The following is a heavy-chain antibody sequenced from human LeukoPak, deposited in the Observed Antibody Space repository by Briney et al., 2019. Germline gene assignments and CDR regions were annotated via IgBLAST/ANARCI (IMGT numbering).Heavy chain of an antibody. J-gene: IGHJ4*02. CDR3: AKHGDYEYFDY. Sequence: PGGSLRLSCAASGFTFSSYTMHWVRQAPGKGLEWVAVILYDGNNKYHADSVKGRFTISRDNSKNTLYLQMNSLRAEDTAVYYCAKHGDYEYFDYWGQGTLVTVSS. CDR2: ILYDGNNK. V-gene: IGHV3-30-3*02. D-gene: IGHD4-17*01. CDR1: GFTFSSYT.